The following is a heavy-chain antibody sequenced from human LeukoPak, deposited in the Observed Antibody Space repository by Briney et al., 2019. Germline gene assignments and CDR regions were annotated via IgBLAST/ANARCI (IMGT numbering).Heavy chain of an antibody. D-gene: IGHD3-10*01. J-gene: IGHJ3*02. V-gene: IGHV3-23*01. CDR1: GFTFSSYA. CDR2: ISGSGGST. Sequence: RGSLRLSCAASGFTFSSYAMSWVRQAPGKGLEWVSAISGSGGSTYYADSVKGRFTVSRDNSKNTLYLQMNSLRAEDTAVYYCAKQLMELGAFDIWGQGTMVTVSS. CDR3: AKQLMELGAFDI.